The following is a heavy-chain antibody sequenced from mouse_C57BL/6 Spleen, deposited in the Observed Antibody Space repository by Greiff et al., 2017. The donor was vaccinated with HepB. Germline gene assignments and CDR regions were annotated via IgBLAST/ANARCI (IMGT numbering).Heavy chain of an antibody. D-gene: IGHD1-1*01. CDR3: ASYYGSSYDAY. J-gene: IGHJ3*01. V-gene: IGHV1-81*01. CDR2: IYPRSGNT. Sequence: QVQLQQSGAELARPGASVKLSCKASGYTFTSYGISWVKQRTGQGLEWIGEIYPRSGNTYYNEKFKGKATLTADKSSSTAYMELRSLTSEDSAVYFCASYYGSSYDAYWGQGTLVTVSA. CDR1: GYTFTSYG.